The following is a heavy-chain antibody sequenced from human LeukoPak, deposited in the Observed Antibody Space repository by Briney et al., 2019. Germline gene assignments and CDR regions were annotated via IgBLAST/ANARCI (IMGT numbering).Heavy chain of an antibody. CDR3: TTPRGGSQVADY. CDR2: IRSIDNSYAT. V-gene: IGHV3-73*01. Sequence: GGSLRLSCAASGFTFSGSAMHWVRQASGKGLEWVGRIRSIDNSYATACTASVRGRFTISRNDSKNTAYLQMNSLQTDDTAVYYCTTPRGGSQVADYWGQGTLVTVSS. J-gene: IGHJ4*02. CDR1: GFTFSGSA. D-gene: IGHD2-15*01.